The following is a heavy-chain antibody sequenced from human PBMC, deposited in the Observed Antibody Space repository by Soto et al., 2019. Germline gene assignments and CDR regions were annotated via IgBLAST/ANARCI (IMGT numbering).Heavy chain of an antibody. D-gene: IGHD3-10*01. Sequence: GGSLRLSCAASGFTFSSYAMSWVRQAPGKGLEWVSATSSSSSNTYYADSVKGRFTISRDNAKNTLYLQMNSLRAEDTAVYYCARGVAPILVRGAINWFDPWGQGTLVTVSS. CDR1: GFTFSSYA. CDR3: ARGVAPILVRGAINWFDP. V-gene: IGHV3-23*01. J-gene: IGHJ5*02. CDR2: TSSSSSNT.